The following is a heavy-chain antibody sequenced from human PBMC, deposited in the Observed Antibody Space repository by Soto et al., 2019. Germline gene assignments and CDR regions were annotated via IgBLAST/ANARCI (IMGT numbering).Heavy chain of an antibody. Sequence: SETLSLTCAVSGYSISSGYYWGWLRQPPGKGLEWIGSIYHGGSTYYNPSLNSRVTLSIDMTNNHVSLILNSVTAADTAVYYCASGPSPSSPTRGGYFDYWGQGTLVTVSS. CDR1: GYSISSGYY. CDR3: ASGPSPSSPTRGGYFDY. J-gene: IGHJ4*02. CDR2: IYHGGST. D-gene: IGHD6-13*01. V-gene: IGHV4-38-2*01.